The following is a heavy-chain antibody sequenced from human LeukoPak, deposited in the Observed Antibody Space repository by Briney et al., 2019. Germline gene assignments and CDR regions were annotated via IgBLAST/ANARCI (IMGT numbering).Heavy chain of an antibody. J-gene: IGHJ6*02. CDR3: ARVAGGYSYGYFYYYGMDV. CDR1: GGSISSYY. CDR2: IYYSGST. D-gene: IGHD5-18*01. Sequence: SETLSLTCTVSGGSISSYYWSWIRQPPGKGLEWIGDIYYSGSTNYNPSLKSRVTISVDTSKNQFSLKLSSVTSADTAVYYCARVAGGYSYGYFYYYGMDVWGQGTTVTVSS. V-gene: IGHV4-59*08.